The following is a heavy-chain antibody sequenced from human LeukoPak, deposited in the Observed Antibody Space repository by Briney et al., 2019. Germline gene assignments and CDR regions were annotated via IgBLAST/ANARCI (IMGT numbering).Heavy chain of an antibody. CDR1: GFTFSNYW. J-gene: IGHJ5*02. V-gene: IGHV3-7*01. CDR3: ARGKWELRP. D-gene: IGHD1-26*01. Sequence: GGSLRLSCAASGFTFSNYWMSWVRQAPGKGLEWVANIKEDGSAKYYVDSVKGRFTISRDNAKNSVYLQMNSLRADDTAVYYCARGKWELRPWGQGALVTVSS. CDR2: IKEDGSAK.